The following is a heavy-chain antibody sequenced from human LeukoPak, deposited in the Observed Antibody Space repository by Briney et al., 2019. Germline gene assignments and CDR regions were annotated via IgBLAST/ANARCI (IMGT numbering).Heavy chain of an antibody. CDR3: AGGYCANAVCYPDY. CDR1: GFPFSTYA. D-gene: IGHD2-8*01. Sequence: TGGSLRLSCAASGFPFSTYAMHWVRQAPGKGLEWEALISYDGTDKYYADSVKGRFTISRDNSKNTLYLQMNSLRTEDTAVYYCAGGYCANAVCYPDYGGQGPLVTVSS. V-gene: IGHV3-30*04. J-gene: IGHJ4*02. CDR2: ISYDGTDK.